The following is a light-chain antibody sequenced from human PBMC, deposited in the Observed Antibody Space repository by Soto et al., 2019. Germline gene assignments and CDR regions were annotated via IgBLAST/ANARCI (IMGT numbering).Light chain of an antibody. CDR3: MQGTHWPWT. CDR2: KVS. Sequence: DVVMTQSPLSLPVTLGQPASISCRSSQSLVYRDGNTYLNWFQQRPGQSPRRLIYKVSTRDSGVPDRFSGSGSGTDFTLKISRVEAEDVAVYYCMQGTHWPWTLGQGTKVEIK. V-gene: IGKV2-30*01. CDR1: QSLVYRDGNTY. J-gene: IGKJ1*01.